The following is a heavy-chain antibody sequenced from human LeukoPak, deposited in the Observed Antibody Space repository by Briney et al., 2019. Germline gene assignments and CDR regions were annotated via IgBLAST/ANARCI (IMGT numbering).Heavy chain of an antibody. D-gene: IGHD5-24*01. CDR3: ARGVEMATIKGWFDP. J-gene: IGHJ5*02. CDR2: ISAYNGNT. V-gene: IGHV1-18*01. Sequence: ASVKVSCKASGYTFTSYGISWVRQAPGQGLEWMGWISAYNGNTNYAQKLQGRVTMTTDTSTSTAYMELRSLRSDDTAVYYCARGVEMATIKGWFDPWGQGTLVTVSS. CDR1: GYTFTSYG.